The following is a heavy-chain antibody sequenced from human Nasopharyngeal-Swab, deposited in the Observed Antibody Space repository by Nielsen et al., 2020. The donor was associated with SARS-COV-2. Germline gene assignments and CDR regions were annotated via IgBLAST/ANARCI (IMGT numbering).Heavy chain of an antibody. CDR1: GYTFTSYG. V-gene: IGHV1-18*04. CDR2: ISAYNGNT. D-gene: IGHD1-26*01. CDR3: ARDKAYSGSYYNWFDP. Sequence: ASVKVSCKASGYTFTSYGISWVRQAPGQGLEWMGWISAYNGNTNYAQKLQGRVTMTTDTSTSTVYMELRSLRSDDTAVYYCARDKAYSGSYYNWFDPWGQGTLVTVSS. J-gene: IGHJ5*02.